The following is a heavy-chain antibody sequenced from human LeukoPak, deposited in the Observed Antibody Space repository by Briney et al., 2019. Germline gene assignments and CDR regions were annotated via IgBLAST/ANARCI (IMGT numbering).Heavy chain of an antibody. J-gene: IGHJ4*02. D-gene: IGHD2-15*01. CDR3: AKEFRAGGCYGDF. CDR2: ISYDGSNK. Sequence: GGSLRLSCAASGFTFSSYGMHWVRQAPGKGLEWVAVISYDGSNKYYADSVKGRFTISRDNSKNMLYLQMNTLRAEDTAVYYCAKEFRAGGCYGDFWGLGTLVTVSS. CDR1: GFTFSSYG. V-gene: IGHV3-30*18.